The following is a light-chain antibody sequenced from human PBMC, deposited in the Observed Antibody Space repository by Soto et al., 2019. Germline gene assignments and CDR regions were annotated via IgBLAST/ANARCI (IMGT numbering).Light chain of an antibody. CDR1: QSISSW. CDR3: QQYNSYPWT. CDR2: DAS. J-gene: IGKJ1*01. V-gene: IGKV1-5*01. Sequence: DIQMTQSPSTLSASVGDRVTITCRASQSISSWLAWYQQKPGKAPKFLIYDASSLESRVPSRFSDSGSGTEFTLTISSLQPDDFATYYCQQYNSYPWTFGQGTKVEIK.